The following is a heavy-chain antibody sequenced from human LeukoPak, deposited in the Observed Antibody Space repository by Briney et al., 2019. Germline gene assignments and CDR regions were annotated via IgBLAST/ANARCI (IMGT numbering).Heavy chain of an antibody. CDR3: AKTSQGHPPYYCSMDV. CDR2: ISGSGTST. J-gene: IGHJ6*02. CDR1: GFTFSNYA. Sequence: PGGSLRLSCVASGFTFSNYAMSWVRQAPGKGLEWVSAISGSGTSTFYADSVKGRFTISRDNSKNTLYLQMNSLRAEDTAVYYCAKTSQGHPPYYCSMDVWGQGTTVTVSS. V-gene: IGHV3-23*01.